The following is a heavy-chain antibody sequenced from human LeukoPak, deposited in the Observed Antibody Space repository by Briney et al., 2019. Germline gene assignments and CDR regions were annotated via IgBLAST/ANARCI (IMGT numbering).Heavy chain of an antibody. CDR2: IKLDGSEE. V-gene: IGHV3-7*01. CDR1: GFSLSNYW. D-gene: IGHD2-8*02. J-gene: IGHJ5*02. Sequence: GGSLRLSCATSGFSLSNYWMSSVRQAPGKGMEWVSKIKLDGSEEYYVDSVKGRFTISRDNAKNSVYLQMNSLRAEDTAVYYCARDCCTGGRNTFDPWGQGTLVTVSS. CDR3: ARDCCTGGRNTFDP.